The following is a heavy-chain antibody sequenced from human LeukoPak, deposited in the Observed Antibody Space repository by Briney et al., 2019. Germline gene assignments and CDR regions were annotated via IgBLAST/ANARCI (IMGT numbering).Heavy chain of an antibody. Sequence: PGGSLRLSCAASGFTFSRYSMNWVRQAPGKGLEWVSYIGSGGTNRCYADSVKGRFTISRDNAKNSLYLQMNSLRAEDTAVYYCARTNYDSSGYYYGDPFWGQGTLVTVSS. CDR3: ARTNYDSSGYYYGDPF. CDR2: IGSGGTNR. CDR1: GFTFSRYS. D-gene: IGHD3-22*01. V-gene: IGHV3-48*01. J-gene: IGHJ4*02.